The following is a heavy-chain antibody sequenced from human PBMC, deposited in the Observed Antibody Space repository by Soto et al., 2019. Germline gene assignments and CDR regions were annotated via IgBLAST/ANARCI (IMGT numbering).Heavy chain of an antibody. D-gene: IGHD2-2*01. V-gene: IGHV1-69*01. CDR1: GGTFSSYA. CDR3: ARSQGSSTSLEIYYYYYYSMDV. J-gene: IGHJ6*02. Sequence: QVKLVQSGAEVKKPGSSVKVSCKACGGTFSSYAISWVRQAHGQGLEWMGGIIPISGTANYAQKFQGRVTITADESTSTAYMELSSLRSEDTAVYYCARSQGSSTSLEIYYYYYYSMDVWGQGTTVTVSS. CDR2: IIPISGTA.